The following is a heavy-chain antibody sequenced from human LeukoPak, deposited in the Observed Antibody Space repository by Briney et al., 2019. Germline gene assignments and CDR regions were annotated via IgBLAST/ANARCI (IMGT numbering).Heavy chain of an antibody. V-gene: IGHV3-33*01. CDR1: GFTFSSYG. D-gene: IGHD3-9*01. J-gene: IGHJ4*02. CDR3: ARDGLPYYDILTGYSIAPIDY. Sequence: GGSLRLSCAASGFTFSSYGMHWVRQAPGKGLEWVAVIWYDGSNKYYADSVEGRFTISRDNSKNTLYLQMNSLRAEDTAVYYCARDGLPYYDILTGYSIAPIDYWGQGTLVTVSS. CDR2: IWYDGSNK.